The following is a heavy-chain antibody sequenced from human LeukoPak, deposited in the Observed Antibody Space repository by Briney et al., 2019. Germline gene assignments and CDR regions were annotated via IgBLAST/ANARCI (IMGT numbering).Heavy chain of an antibody. V-gene: IGHV4-30-2*01. Sequence: PSETLSLTCTVSGGSIRSNRFYWAWIRQPPGKGLEWIGYIYHSGSTYYNPSLKSRVTISVDRSKNQFSLKLSSVTAADTAVYYCARVAPIVGATAFDYWGQGTLVTVSS. CDR3: ARVAPIVGATAFDY. CDR1: GGSIRSNRFY. CDR2: IYHSGST. J-gene: IGHJ4*02. D-gene: IGHD1-26*01.